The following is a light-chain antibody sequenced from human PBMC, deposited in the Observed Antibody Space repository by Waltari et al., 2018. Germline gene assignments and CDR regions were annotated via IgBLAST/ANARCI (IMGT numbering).Light chain of an antibody. CDR1: QSVDSQH. V-gene: IGKV3-20*01. Sequence: EIVLTQSPGTLSLSPGERATLSCRASQSVDSQHLAWYQQKPGQAPRLLIHGASTRATGVPDRFSGSGSGTDFTLTISRLEPEDLAVYHCQQYATSPRTFGQGTKVELK. CDR3: QQYATSPRT. J-gene: IGKJ1*01. CDR2: GAS.